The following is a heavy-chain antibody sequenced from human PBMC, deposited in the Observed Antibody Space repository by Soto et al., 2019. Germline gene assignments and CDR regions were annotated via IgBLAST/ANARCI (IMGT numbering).Heavy chain of an antibody. CDR1: GFTFSSYG. CDR3: AKDRRITIFGVVRSHYYGMDV. Sequence: GGSLRLSCAASGFTFSSYGMHWVRQAPGKGLEWVAVISYDGSNKYYADSVKGRFTISRDNSKNTPYLQMNSLRAEDTAVYYCAKDRRITIFGVVRSHYYGMDVWGQGTTVTVSS. V-gene: IGHV3-30*18. J-gene: IGHJ6*02. D-gene: IGHD3-3*01. CDR2: ISYDGSNK.